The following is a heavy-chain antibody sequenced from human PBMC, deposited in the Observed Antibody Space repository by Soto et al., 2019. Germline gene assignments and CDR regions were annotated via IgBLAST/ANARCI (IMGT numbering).Heavy chain of an antibody. CDR3: AKFKGVVVATNAFDI. D-gene: IGHD2-15*01. Sequence: GVSPRLSFAASGFTFSSDSMSWVRQAPGKGLEWVSAISGSGGSTYYADSVKGRFTISRDNSKNTLYLQMNSLRAEDTAVYYCAKFKGVVVATNAFDIWGQGTMVTVSS. CDR1: GFTFSSDS. CDR2: ISGSGGST. V-gene: IGHV3-23*01. J-gene: IGHJ3*02.